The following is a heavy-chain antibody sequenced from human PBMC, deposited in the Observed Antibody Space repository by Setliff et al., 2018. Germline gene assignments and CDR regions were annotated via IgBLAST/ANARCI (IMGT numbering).Heavy chain of an antibody. CDR3: AISSLSICSGGTCPNAFDV. J-gene: IGHJ3*01. Sequence: ASVKVSCKASGYILNSYGVSWVRQAPGQGLEWMGWISSYNNDVTSYLQRFQGRVTMTTDTSTSAAYMELRSLRSDDTAVYYCAISSLSICSGGTCPNAFDVWGQGTMVTVSS. CDR2: ISSYNNDVT. V-gene: IGHV1-18*01. D-gene: IGHD2-15*01. CDR1: GYILNSYG.